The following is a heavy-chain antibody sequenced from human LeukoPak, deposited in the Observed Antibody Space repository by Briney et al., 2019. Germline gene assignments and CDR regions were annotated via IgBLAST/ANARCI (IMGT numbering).Heavy chain of an antibody. Sequence: GGSLRLSCAASGFTFSSYAMHWVRQAPGKGGEGVAVISHDGGNKYSADSVKGRFTISRDNSKNTLYLQMNSLRAEDTAVYYCARGGFGDFEYVQHWGQGTLVTVSS. CDR1: GFTFSSYA. J-gene: IGHJ1*01. CDR2: ISHDGGNK. D-gene: IGHD3-10*01. CDR3: ARGGFGDFEYVQH. V-gene: IGHV3-30*04.